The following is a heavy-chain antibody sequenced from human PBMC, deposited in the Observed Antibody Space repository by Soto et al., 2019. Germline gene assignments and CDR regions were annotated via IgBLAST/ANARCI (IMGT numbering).Heavy chain of an antibody. Sequence: GASVKVSCKASGYTFTGYYMHWVRQAPGQGLEWMGWINPNSGGTNYAQKFQGWVTMTRDTSISTAYMELSRLRSDDTAVYYCASTHSNLGHYYGMDVWGQGTTVTVSS. CDR3: ASTHSNLGHYYGMDV. CDR1: GYTFTGYY. V-gene: IGHV1-2*04. J-gene: IGHJ6*02. D-gene: IGHD6-13*01. CDR2: INPNSGGT.